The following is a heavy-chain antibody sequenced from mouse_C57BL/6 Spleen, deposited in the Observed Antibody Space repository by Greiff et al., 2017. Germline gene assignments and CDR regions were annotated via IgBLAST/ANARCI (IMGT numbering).Heavy chain of an antibody. J-gene: IGHJ2*01. CDR1: GYAFTNYL. V-gene: IGHV1-54*01. CDR3: AMITTVVATSVDY. D-gene: IGHD1-1*01. Sequence: VQLQQSGAELVRPGTSVKVSCKASGYAFTNYLIEWVKQRPGQGLEWIGVINPGSGGTNYNEKFKGKATLTADKASSTACMYLSSLTSEDSAVYFCAMITTVVATSVDYWGQGTTLTVSS. CDR2: INPGSGGT.